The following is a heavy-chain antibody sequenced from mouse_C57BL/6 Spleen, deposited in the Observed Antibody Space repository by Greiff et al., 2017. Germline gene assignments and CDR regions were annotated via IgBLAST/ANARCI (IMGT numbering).Heavy chain of an antibody. CDR3: TARYGYFCY. J-gene: IGHJ2*01. CDR2: IDPENGDT. V-gene: IGHV14-4*01. Sequence: EVQLQQSGAELVKPGASVKLSCTASGFNINDDYMHWVKQRPEQGLEWIGRIDPENGDTEYASKFQGKATITADTSSNTAYLQLSSLTSEDTAVYYSTARYGYFCYWGQGTTLTVSS. CDR1: GFNINDDY. D-gene: IGHD1-1*02.